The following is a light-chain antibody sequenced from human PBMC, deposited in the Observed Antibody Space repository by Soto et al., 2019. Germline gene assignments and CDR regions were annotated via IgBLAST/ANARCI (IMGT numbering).Light chain of an antibody. Sequence: QSLLTHPASVSGSPGHSMTISFTGSISDVGGYHYVSCYQQHPGKAPKLIIYKVSHRPSVVSDRFSGSKSGNTASLTISGLQGEDEATYYCSSFTSTHTYVFGTGTKVTVL. J-gene: IGLJ1*01. CDR3: SSFTSTHTYV. V-gene: IGLV2-14*03. CDR1: ISDVGGYHY. CDR2: KVS.